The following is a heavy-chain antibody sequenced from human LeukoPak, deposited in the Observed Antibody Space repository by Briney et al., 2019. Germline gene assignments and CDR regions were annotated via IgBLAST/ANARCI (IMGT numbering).Heavy chain of an antibody. CDR2: INHSGST. CDR1: GGSISSYY. D-gene: IGHD3-10*01. CDR3: ARRLRGRVLWFGESWFDP. V-gene: IGHV4-34*01. Sequence: PSETLSLTCTVSGGSISSYYWSWIRQPPGKGLEWIGEINHSGSTNYNPSLKSRVTISVDTSKNQFSLKLSSVTAADTAVYYCARRLRGRVLWFGESWFDPWGQGTLVTVSS. J-gene: IGHJ5*02.